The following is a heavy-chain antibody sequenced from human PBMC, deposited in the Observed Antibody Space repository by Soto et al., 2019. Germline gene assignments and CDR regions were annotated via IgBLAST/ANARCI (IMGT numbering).Heavy chain of an antibody. CDR2: ISTTSFTI. CDR3: ARDRCYDGTCYSASDS. V-gene: IGHV3-48*02. CDR1: GFSFSTYN. J-gene: IGHJ5*01. D-gene: IGHD3-16*01. Sequence: LRLSCAASGFSFSTYNMDWVRQAPGKGPEWIAYISTTSFTIYYADSVKGRFTISRDNDRNSLYLEMNSLRDEDTAVYYCARDRCYDGTCYSASDSWGQGTLVTVS.